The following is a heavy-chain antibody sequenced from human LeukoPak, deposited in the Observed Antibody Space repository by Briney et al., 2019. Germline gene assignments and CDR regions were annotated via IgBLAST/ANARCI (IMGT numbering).Heavy chain of an antibody. CDR3: ARAYSSSLLFDL. J-gene: IGHJ3*01. Sequence: PGGSLRLSCGASGFTFSTYHMNWVRQAPGKGLEWVSSISSISTYMYYADSVKGRFTISRDNAKNSLYLQMNSLRAEDTAVYYCARAYSSSLLFDLWGQGTMVTVSS. CDR1: GFTFSTYH. CDR2: ISSISTYM. V-gene: IGHV3-21*01. D-gene: IGHD6-6*01.